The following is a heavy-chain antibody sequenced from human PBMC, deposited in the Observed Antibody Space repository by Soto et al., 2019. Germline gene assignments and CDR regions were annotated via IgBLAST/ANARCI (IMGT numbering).Heavy chain of an antibody. CDR3: ARSIAAAVDFDY. CDR2: ISAYNGNT. Sequence: ASVKVSCKASGYTFTSYGISWVRQAPGRGLEWMGWISAYNGNTNYAQKLQGRVTMTTDTSTSTAYMELRSLRSDDTAVYYCARSIAAAVDFDYWGQGTLVTVSS. V-gene: IGHV1-18*01. CDR1: GYTFTSYG. D-gene: IGHD6-13*01. J-gene: IGHJ4*02.